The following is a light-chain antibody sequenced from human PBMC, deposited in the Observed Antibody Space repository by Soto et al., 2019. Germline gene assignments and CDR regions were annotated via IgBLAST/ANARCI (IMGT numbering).Light chain of an antibody. CDR3: HQYGTSPLT. V-gene: IGKV3-20*01. Sequence: EVGLTQSPGTLSLCPGESASLSCRASQRVSSSYLAWYQQKPGQAPRLVIYGASSGATGIPDRFSGSGSGTDFTLTISRLEPEDFAVYYCHQYGTSPLTFGPGTKVDIK. CDR1: QRVSSSY. CDR2: GAS. J-gene: IGKJ3*01.